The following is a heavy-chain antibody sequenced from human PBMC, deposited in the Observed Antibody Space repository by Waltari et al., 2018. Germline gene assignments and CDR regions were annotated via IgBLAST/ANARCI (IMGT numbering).Heavy chain of an antibody. CDR2: IWSDGSNK. V-gene: IGHV3-30*02. D-gene: IGHD6-13*01. Sequence: QVQLVESGGGVVQPGGSLRLSCAASGFTFSNFDMHWVRQAPGKGLEWVAFIWSDGSNKYYADSGKGRFIISRDNSKSTLYLQMNSLRADDTAVYYCAKPLYSSSWSYDSYYMDVWGNGTTVTVAS. CDR3: AKPLYSSSWSYDSYYMDV. CDR1: GFTFSNFD. J-gene: IGHJ6*03.